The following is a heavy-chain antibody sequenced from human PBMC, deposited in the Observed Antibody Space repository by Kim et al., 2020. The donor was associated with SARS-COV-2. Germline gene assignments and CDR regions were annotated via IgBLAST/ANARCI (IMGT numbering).Heavy chain of an antibody. J-gene: IGHJ4*02. D-gene: IGHD3-22*01. CDR2: IYSGGST. V-gene: IGHV3-66*01. CDR1: GFTVSSNY. CDR3: AARYDSSGYYASAFDY. Sequence: GGSLRLSCATSGFTVSSNYMSWVRQAPGKGLEWVSVIYSGGSTYYADSVKGRFTISRDNSKNTLYLQMNSLRAEDTAVYYCAARYDSSGYYASAFDYWGQGTLVTVSS.